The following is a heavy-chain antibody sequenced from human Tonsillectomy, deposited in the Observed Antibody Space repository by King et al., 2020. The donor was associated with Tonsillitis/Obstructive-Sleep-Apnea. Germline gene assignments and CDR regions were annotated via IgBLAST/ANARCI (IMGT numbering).Heavy chain of an antibody. CDR1: GFTFSDKY. D-gene: IGHD6-6*01. CDR2: VSSSGSTI. V-gene: IGHV3-11*01. CDR3: ARVNRFAVRPLGHYFYFYMDI. Sequence: VQLVESGGGLVKPGGSLRLSCAASGFTFSDKYMSWIRQPPGKGLQWVSKVSSSGSTIYSTDSVKGRFTISRDNAKNSLYLQINSLRADDTAVYYCARVNRFAVRPLGHYFYFYMDICGNGTTVTLSS. J-gene: IGHJ6*03.